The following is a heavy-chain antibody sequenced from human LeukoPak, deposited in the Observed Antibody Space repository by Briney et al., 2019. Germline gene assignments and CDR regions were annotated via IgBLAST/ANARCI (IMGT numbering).Heavy chain of an antibody. V-gene: IGHV4-34*01. J-gene: IGHJ6*03. CDR1: YY. Sequence: YYXSWXRQPPGKGLEWIGEINHSGSTNYNPSLKRRVTISVDKSKKQFSQTLSYSAAADKAVYYCARGRLPDFGVVIAPYYYYYYMDVWGKGTTVTVSS. CDR3: ARGRLPDFGVVIAPYYYYYYMDV. D-gene: IGHD3-3*01. CDR2: INHSGST.